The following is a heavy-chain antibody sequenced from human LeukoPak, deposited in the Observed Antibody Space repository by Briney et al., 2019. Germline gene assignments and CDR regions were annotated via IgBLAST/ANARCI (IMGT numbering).Heavy chain of an antibody. CDR1: GGSLSSYY. CDR2: IYTSGST. J-gene: IGHJ3*02. D-gene: IGHD2-21*02. V-gene: IGHV4-4*07. Sequence: SETLSLTCTVSGGSLSSYYRSWIRQPAGQGLEWIGRIYTSGSTNYNPSLKSRVTMLVDTSKNQCSLKLSSVTAADTAVYYCASIVVVTAADPSDAFDIWGQGTMVTVSS. CDR3: ASIVVVTAADPSDAFDI.